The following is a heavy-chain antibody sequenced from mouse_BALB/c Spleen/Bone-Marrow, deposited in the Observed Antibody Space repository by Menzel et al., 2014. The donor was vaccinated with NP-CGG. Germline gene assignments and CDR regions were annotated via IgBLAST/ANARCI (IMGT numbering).Heavy chain of an antibody. D-gene: IGHD3-1*01. CDR2: IYPGDGDT. J-gene: IGHJ4*01. Sequence: QVHVKQSGAELVRPGSSVKISCKASGYAFSSYWMNWVKQMPGQGLEWIGQIYPGDGDTNYNGKFKGKATLTADKSSSTAYMQLSSLTSENSAVYFCARNSGAMDYWGQGTSVTVSS. V-gene: IGHV1-80*01. CDR3: ARNSGAMDY. CDR1: GYAFSSYW.